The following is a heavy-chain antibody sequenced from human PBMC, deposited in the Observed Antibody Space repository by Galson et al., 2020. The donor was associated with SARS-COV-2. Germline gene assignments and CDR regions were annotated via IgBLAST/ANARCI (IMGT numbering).Heavy chain of an antibody. CDR2: IKSKTDGGTT. CDR1: GFTFSNAW. CDR3: TTDCSGGSCYFGAQYFDL. J-gene: IGHJ2*01. V-gene: IGHV3-15*01. Sequence: TGGSLRLSCAASGFTFSNAWMSWVRQAPGKGLEWVGRIKSKTDGGTTDYAAPVKGRFTISRDDSKNTLYLQMNSLKTEDTAVYYCTTDCSGGSCYFGAQYFDLWGRGTLVTVSS. D-gene: IGHD2-15*01.